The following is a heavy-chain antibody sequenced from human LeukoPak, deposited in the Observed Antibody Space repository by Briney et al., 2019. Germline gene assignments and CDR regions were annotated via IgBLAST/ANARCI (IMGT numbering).Heavy chain of an antibody. D-gene: IGHD6-19*01. CDR2: FYNGGST. Sequence: QPGGSLRLSCAASVFTVSSNHMSWVRQAPGKGLEWVSVFYNGGSTNYADSVKGRFTISSDNSKNTLYLQMNSLRVEDTAVYFFARESQWLAFDDRGQGTLVTVSS. J-gene: IGHJ4*02. CDR1: VFTVSSNH. V-gene: IGHV3-66*01. CDR3: ARESQWLAFDD.